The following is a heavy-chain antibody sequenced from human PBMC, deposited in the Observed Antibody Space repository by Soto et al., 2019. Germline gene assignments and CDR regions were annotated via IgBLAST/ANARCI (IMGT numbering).Heavy chain of an antibody. CDR3: AKAEGTSSKVFDY. J-gene: IGHJ4*02. CDR2: ITATDGNT. Sequence: GGSLRLSCVASGFNFKAYAMGWVRQAPGKGLEWVSSITATDGNTYYADSVRGRFTISRDHSRNSLFLQMNGLRPEDSALYYCAKAEGTSSKVFDYWGQGTLVTVSS. V-gene: IGHV3-23*01. D-gene: IGHD6-6*01. CDR1: GFNFKAYA.